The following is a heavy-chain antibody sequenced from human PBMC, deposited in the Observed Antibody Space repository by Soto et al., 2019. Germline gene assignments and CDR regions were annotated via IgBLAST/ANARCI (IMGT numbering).Heavy chain of an antibody. D-gene: IGHD5-18*01. Sequence: QVQLQQWGAGLLKPSETLSLTCAVYGGSLSDYYWSWIRQPPGKGLEWIGEINHSGSTNYNPSLKSRVTISADTSKKQFSLKLSSVTAADTAVYYCARAETAMALYYFDYWGQGTLVTVSS. V-gene: IGHV4-34*01. CDR1: GGSLSDYY. CDR3: ARAETAMALYYFDY. J-gene: IGHJ4*02. CDR2: INHSGST.